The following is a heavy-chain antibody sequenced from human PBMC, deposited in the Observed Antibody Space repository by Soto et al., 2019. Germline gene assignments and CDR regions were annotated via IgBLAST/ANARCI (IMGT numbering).Heavy chain of an antibody. J-gene: IGHJ6*02. V-gene: IGHV1-18*01. Sequence: QVQLVQSGGEVKKPGASMRVSCKTSGYMFKNYGINWVRQAPGQGREGMGWISAYKGQTDSAQKFQGRVTRTTDTPTATAYMEVRSLTSDDTAIDYCARDKHPSMVEIVIATGSPTRYGMDVWGQGIAVTVSS. D-gene: IGHD3-22*01. CDR3: ARDKHPSMVEIVIATGSPTRYGMDV. CDR2: ISAYKGQT. CDR1: GYMFKNYG.